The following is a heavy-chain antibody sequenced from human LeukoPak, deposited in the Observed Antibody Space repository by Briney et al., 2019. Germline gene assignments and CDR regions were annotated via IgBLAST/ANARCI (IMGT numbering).Heavy chain of an antibody. CDR2: INQDGSEK. D-gene: IGHD2-2*01. CDR3: ARDYFNCSSTSCQSYYYYYYMDV. V-gene: IGHV3-7*01. J-gene: IGHJ6*03. CDR1: GFTFSSYW. Sequence: GGSLRLSCAASGFTFSSYWMHWVRQAPGKGLEWVANINQDGSEKYYVDSVKGRFTISRDNAKNSVYLQMNSLRAEDTAVYYCARDYFNCSSTSCQSYYYYYYMDVWGKGTTVTVSS.